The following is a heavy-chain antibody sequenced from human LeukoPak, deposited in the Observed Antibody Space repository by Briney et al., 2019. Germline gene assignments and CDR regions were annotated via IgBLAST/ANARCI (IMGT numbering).Heavy chain of an antibody. V-gene: IGHV3-48*03. Sequence: PGGSLRLSCAASGFTFSSHEVDWVRQAPGKGLEWVSYISSSGSTTHYSDSVKGRLTISRDNAKNSLYLQMNSLRADDTAVYYCANLVGATPYWGQGTLVTVSS. J-gene: IGHJ4*02. CDR2: ISSSGSTT. CDR1: GFTFSSHE. CDR3: ANLVGATPY. D-gene: IGHD1-26*01.